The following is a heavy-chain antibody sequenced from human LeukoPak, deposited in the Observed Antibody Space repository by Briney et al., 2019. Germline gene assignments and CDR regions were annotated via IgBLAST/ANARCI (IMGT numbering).Heavy chain of an antibody. CDR3: ARGPDYYDRSRRGANWFDP. CDR2: IYYSGST. J-gene: IGHJ5*02. D-gene: IGHD3-22*01. CDR1: GGSISSGGYY. Sequence: KPSETLSLTCTVSGGSISSGGYYWSWIRQHPGKGLEWIGYIYYSGSTYYNPSLKSRVTISVDTSKNQFALKLSSVTAADTAVYYCARGPDYYDRSRRGANWFDPWGQGTLVTVSP. V-gene: IGHV4-31*03.